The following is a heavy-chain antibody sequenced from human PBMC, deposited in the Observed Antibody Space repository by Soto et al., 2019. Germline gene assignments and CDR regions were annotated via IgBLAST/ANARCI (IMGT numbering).Heavy chain of an antibody. J-gene: IGHJ4*02. V-gene: IGHV1-69*12. CDR2: IIPIFGTA. Sequence: QVQLVQSGAEVKKPGSSVKVSCKASGGTFSSYAISWVRQAPGQVLEWMGGIIPIFGTANYAQKFQGRVTITADESTSTAYMALSSLSSEDTAVYYCARATMVRGVIPIDWGQGPLFTVSS. CDR3: ARATMVRGVIPID. D-gene: IGHD3-10*01. CDR1: GGTFSSYA.